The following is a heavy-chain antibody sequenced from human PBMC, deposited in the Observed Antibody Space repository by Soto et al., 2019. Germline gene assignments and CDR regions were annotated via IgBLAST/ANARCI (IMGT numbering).Heavy chain of an antibody. V-gene: IGHV4-39*01. CDR2: IYYSGST. CDR1: GGSISSSNYY. Sequence: QLQLQESGPGLVKPSETLSLTCTVSGGSISSSNYYWGWIRQPPGKGLEWIGSIYYSGSTYYNPSLKSRGTISFDTSKNQFSLKLSSVTAADTAVYYCATQEVGGSYVYTFDPWGQGTLVTVST. D-gene: IGHD1-26*01. CDR3: ATQEVGGSYVYTFDP. J-gene: IGHJ5*02.